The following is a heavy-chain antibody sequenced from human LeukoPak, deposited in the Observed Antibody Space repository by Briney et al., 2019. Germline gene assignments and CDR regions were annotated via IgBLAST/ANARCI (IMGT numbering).Heavy chain of an antibody. D-gene: IGHD5-12*01. J-gene: IGHJ4*02. CDR3: ARHEWLRFVDY. CDR1: GGSILSSSYY. Sequence: SETLSLTCTFSGGSILSSSYYWGWTRQPPGKGLEWIGSMSYSGTTYHNPSLKSRVTISVDTSKNQSSLMLNSVTAADTAVYYCARHEWLRFVDYWGQGALVTVSS. CDR2: MSYSGTT. V-gene: IGHV4-39*01.